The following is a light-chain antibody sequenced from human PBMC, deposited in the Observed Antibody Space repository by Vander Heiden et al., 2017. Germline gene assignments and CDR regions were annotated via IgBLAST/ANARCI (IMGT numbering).Light chain of an antibody. V-gene: IGKV1-39*01. Sequence: DDKMPQSPSSLSASVGDSVTFTCRASQSISTYVSWYQQKPGKAPNLLIYAASSLHSGVPSRFSGSGSGSDFTLTIRGLQPEDFATYYCQQSYSTFYTFGQGTRLEIK. CDR3: QQSYSTFYT. CDR1: QSISTY. J-gene: IGKJ2*01. CDR2: AAS.